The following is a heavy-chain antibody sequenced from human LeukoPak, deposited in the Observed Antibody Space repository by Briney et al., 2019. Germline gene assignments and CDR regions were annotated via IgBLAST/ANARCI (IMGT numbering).Heavy chain of an antibody. D-gene: IGHD3-10*01. Sequence: PSETLSLTCAVYGGSFSGYSWSWIRKPPGKGLEWIGEITHTGDTNYNPSLKRRLTMSVDTSMSRFTLNLNSVTAADAAVYYCARKNPTNHYASGSLDPWGPGTLVTVSS. V-gene: IGHV4-34*01. CDR2: ITHTGDT. J-gene: IGHJ5*02. CDR1: GGSFSGYS. CDR3: ARKNPTNHYASGSLDP.